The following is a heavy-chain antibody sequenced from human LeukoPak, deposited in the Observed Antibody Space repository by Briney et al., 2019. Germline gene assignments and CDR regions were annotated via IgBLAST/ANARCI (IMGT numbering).Heavy chain of an antibody. CDR1: GFTFSSYS. CDR3: ARAVGDCSSTSCYGNWFDP. J-gene: IGHJ5*02. V-gene: IGHV3-21*01. CDR2: ISSSSSYI. D-gene: IGHD2-2*01. Sequence: GGSLRLSCAASGFTFSSYSMNWVRQAPGKGRGWVSSISSSSSYIYYADSVKGRFTISRDNAKNSLYLQMNSLRAEDTAVYYCARAVGDCSSTSCYGNWFDPWGQGTLVTVSS.